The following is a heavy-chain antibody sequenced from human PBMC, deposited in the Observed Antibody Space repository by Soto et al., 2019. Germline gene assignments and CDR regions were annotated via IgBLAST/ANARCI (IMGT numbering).Heavy chain of an antibody. D-gene: IGHD5-12*01. V-gene: IGHV4-30-4*01. CDR3: ARSYVDIVATSDAFDI. CDR1: GGSISSGDYY. J-gene: IGHJ3*02. Sequence: QVQLQESGPGLVKPSQTLSLTCTVSGGSISSGDYYWSWIRQPPGKGLEWIGYIYYSGSTYYNPSLKSRVTISVDTSKNQFSLKLSSVTAADTAVYYCARSYVDIVATSDAFDIWGQGTMVTGSS. CDR2: IYYSGST.